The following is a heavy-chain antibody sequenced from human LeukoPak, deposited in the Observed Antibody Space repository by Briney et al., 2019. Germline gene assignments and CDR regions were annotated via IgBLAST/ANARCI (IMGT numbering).Heavy chain of an antibody. CDR2: ISGSGAST. Sequence: GGSLRLSCAASGFTFSSYGMSWVRQAPGKGLEWVSAISGSGASTYYADSVKGRFTISRDNSKNTLYLQMNSLRAEDTAIYYCAKDGKTRNWNYFQAKSVYWGQGTLVPVSS. CDR1: GFTFSSYG. V-gene: IGHV3-23*01. D-gene: IGHD1-7*01. CDR3: AKDGKTRNWNYFQAKSVY. J-gene: IGHJ4*02.